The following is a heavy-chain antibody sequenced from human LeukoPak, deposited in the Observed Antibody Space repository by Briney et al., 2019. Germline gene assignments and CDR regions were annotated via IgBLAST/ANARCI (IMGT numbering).Heavy chain of an antibody. Sequence: GGSLRLSCAASGFTFSSYWMSWVRQAPGKGLEWVANIKPDGSEKYYVDSVKGRFTISRDNAKNSLYLQMNSLRAEDMAVYYCARNSLTRFGGYDFWSGDFDYWGQGTLVTVSS. CDR2: IKPDGSEK. D-gene: IGHD3-3*01. CDR3: ARNSLTRFGGYDFWSGDFDY. J-gene: IGHJ4*02. V-gene: IGHV3-7*01. CDR1: GFTFSSYW.